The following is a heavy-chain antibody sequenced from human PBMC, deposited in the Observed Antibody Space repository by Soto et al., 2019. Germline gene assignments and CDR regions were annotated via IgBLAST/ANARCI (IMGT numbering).Heavy chain of an antibody. CDR1: GFTVSSNY. Sequence: GGSLRLSCAASGFTVSSNYMSWVRQAPGKGLEWVSVIYSGGSTYYADSVKGRFTISRDNSKNTLYLQMNSLRAEDTAVYYCARELPESPVQDYYYYMDVWGKGTTVTVSS. J-gene: IGHJ6*03. D-gene: IGHD1-26*01. V-gene: IGHV3-66*01. CDR3: ARELPESPVQDYYYYMDV. CDR2: IYSGGST.